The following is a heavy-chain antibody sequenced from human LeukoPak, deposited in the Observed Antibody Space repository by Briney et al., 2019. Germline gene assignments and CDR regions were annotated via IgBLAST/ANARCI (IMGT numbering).Heavy chain of an antibody. D-gene: IGHD6-13*01. V-gene: IGHV3-9*01. CDR2: ISWNSGSI. CDR1: GFTFDDYA. J-gene: IGHJ3*02. Sequence: GGSLRLSCAASGFTFDDYAMHWVRQAPGKGLEWVSGISWNSGSIGYADSVKGRFTISRDNAKNSLYLQMNSLRAEDTALYYCAKDRAAAGRPDAFDIWGQGTMVTVSS. CDR3: AKDRAAAGRPDAFDI.